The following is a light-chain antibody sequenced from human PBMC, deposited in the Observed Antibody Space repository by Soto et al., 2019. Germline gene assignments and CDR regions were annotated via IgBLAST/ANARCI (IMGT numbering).Light chain of an antibody. CDR3: QQYGSSRGT. V-gene: IGKV3-20*01. J-gene: IGKJ1*01. CDR1: QSVSSSY. Sequence: EMVLTQSPVTLSLSTGKRATLSYRTIQSVSSSYLAWYKQKPGQAPRLLIYGASSRATGIPDRFSSSESGTDFTRTISRLEPDDFAVYYCQQYGSSRGTFGQGTKVDIK. CDR2: GAS.